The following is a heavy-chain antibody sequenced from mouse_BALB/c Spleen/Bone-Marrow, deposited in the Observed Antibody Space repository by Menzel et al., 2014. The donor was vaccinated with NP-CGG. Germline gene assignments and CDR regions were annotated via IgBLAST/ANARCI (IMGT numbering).Heavy chain of an antibody. CDR3: ARGLWYY. J-gene: IGHJ2*01. CDR1: GYTFTDYT. Sequence: VQLQQSGPELVKPGASVKISCKTSGYTFTDYTIHWVKQSHGKSLEWIGRFNPNNGGTSYNQMFRGKATLTVDKSSSTAYMELRSLTSEDSAVYYCARGLWYYWGQGTTLTVSS. V-gene: IGHV1-22*01. D-gene: IGHD1-1*02. CDR2: FNPNNGGT.